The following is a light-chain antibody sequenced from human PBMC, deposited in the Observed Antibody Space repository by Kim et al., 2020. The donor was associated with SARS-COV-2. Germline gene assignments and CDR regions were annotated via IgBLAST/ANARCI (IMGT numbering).Light chain of an antibody. CDR1: QSVSSN. J-gene: IGKJ2*01. V-gene: IGKV3-15*01. Sequence: EIVMTQSPATLSVSPGERATLSCRASQSVSSNLAWYQQKPGQAPRLLIYGASTRATGIPAGFSGSGSGTEFTLTISSLQSEDFAVYYCQQYNNWPPYTFGQGTKLEI. CDR2: GAS. CDR3: QQYNNWPPYT.